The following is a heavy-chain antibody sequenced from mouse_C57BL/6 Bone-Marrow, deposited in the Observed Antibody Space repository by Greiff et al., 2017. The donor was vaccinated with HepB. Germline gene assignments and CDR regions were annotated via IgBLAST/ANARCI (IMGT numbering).Heavy chain of an antibody. Sequence: EVKLMESGEGLVKPGGSLKLSCAASGFTFSSYAMSWVRQTPEKRLEWVAYISSGGDYIYYADTVKGRFTISRDNARNTLYLQMSSLKSEDTAMYYCTRDDYDPWFAYWGQGTLVTVSA. V-gene: IGHV5-9-1*02. CDR2: ISSGGDYI. D-gene: IGHD2-4*01. CDR3: TRDDYDPWFAY. J-gene: IGHJ3*01. CDR1: GFTFSSYA.